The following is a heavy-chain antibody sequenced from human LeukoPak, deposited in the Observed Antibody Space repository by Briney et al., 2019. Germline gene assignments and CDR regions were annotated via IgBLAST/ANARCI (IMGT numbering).Heavy chain of an antibody. D-gene: IGHD2-8*01. CDR1: GFTFSGSA. Sequence: GGSLRLSCAASGFTFSGSAMHWVRQASGKGLEWAGRIRSKANSYATAYAASVTGRFTISRDDSKNTAYLQMNRLETEDTAVYYCASPYCSDGVCYPGYWGQGALVTVSS. V-gene: IGHV3-73*01. J-gene: IGHJ4*02. CDR3: ASPYCSDGVCYPGY. CDR2: IRSKANSYAT.